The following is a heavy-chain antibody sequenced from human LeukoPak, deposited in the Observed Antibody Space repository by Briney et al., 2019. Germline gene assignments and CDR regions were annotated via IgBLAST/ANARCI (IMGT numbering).Heavy chain of an antibody. J-gene: IGHJ4*02. D-gene: IGHD6-19*01. CDR3: ARLAVAGTDFDY. CDR2: TYYRSKWHN. CDR1: GDSVSSNSAA. V-gene: IGHV6-1*01. Sequence: SQTLSLTCAISGDSVSSNSAAWNWIRQSPSRGLEWLGRTYYRSKWHNHYAVSVKSRITINPDTSKNQFSLQLNSETPEDTAVYYCARLAVAGTDFDYWGQGTPVTVSS.